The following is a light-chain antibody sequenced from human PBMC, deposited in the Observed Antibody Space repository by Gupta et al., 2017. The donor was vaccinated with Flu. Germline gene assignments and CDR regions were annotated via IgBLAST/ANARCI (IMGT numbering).Light chain of an antibody. J-gene: IGKJ1*01. CDR2: GAS. Sequence: RFMTQSPVTLSVSAGESATISCRASQSVSSNLAWYQHKPGQAPRLLVYGASSTRTGIPARFSGSGSGTEFTLTISGLQSADFAVYYCQQNDNWPRAFGQGTKVDIK. CDR1: QSVSSN. CDR3: QQNDNWPRA. V-gene: IGKV3-15*01.